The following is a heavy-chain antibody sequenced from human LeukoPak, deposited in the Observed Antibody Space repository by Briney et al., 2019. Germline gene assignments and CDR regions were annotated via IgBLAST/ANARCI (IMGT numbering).Heavy chain of an antibody. CDR1: GFTFSSYA. V-gene: IGHV3-23*01. Sequence: PGVSLRLSCAASGFTFSSYAMSWLRHAPGKALEWVSAISGSGGSTYYADSVKGRFTISRENSKNTLYLQMNSLRAEDTAVYYCANLRGDFDYWGQGTLVTVSS. CDR3: ANLRGDFDY. J-gene: IGHJ4*02. CDR2: ISGSGGST. D-gene: IGHD3-10*01.